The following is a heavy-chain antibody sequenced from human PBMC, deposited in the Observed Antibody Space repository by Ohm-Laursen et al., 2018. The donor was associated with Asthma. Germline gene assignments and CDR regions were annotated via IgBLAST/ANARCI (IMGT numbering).Heavy chain of an antibody. CDR3: AREYRRGGSYNIDY. CDR2: IYHSGST. V-gene: IGHV4-30-2*01. J-gene: IGHJ4*02. Sequence: SQTLSLTCAVSGGSISSGGYSWSWIRQPPGKGLEWIGYIYHSGSTYYNPSLKSRVTISVDRSKNQFSLKLSSVTAADTAVYYCAREYRRGGSYNIDYWGQGTLVTVSS. D-gene: IGHD1-26*01. CDR1: GGSISSGGYS.